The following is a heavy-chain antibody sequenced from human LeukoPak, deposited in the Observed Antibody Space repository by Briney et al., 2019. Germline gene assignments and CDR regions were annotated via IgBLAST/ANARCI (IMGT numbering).Heavy chain of an antibody. CDR1: GGTFSSYA. Sequence: SVKVSCKSSGGTFSSYAISWVRQRPGQGLEWMGRIIPIFGTANYAQKFQGRVMITKDESTSTAYMELSSVTAADTAVYHCARARGEHLYSNYAGYYYYYMHAWAKGTTVTVSS. V-gene: IGHV1-69*05. CDR2: IIPIFGTA. J-gene: IGHJ6*03. D-gene: IGHD4-11*01. CDR3: ARARGEHLYSNYAGYYYYYMHA.